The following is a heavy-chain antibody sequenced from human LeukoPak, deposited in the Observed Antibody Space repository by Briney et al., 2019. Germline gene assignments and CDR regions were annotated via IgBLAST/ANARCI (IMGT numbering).Heavy chain of an antibody. D-gene: IGHD5-12*01. V-gene: IGHV3-30*18. Sequence: PGRSLRLSCAASGFTFSSYGMHWVRQAPGKGLEWVAVISYDGSNKYYADSVKGRFTISRDNSKNTLYLQMNSLRAEDTAVYYCAKSIPERATAFDYWGQGTLVTVSS. CDR2: ISYDGSNK. CDR1: GFTFSSYG. CDR3: AKSIPERATAFDY. J-gene: IGHJ4*02.